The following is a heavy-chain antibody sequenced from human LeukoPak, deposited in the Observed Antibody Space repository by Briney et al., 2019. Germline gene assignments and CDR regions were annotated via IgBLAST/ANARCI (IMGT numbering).Heavy chain of an antibody. CDR2: IIPIFGTA. J-gene: IGHJ4*02. Sequence: ASVKVSCKASGGTFSSYAISWMRQAPGLGLDWMGGIIPIFGTANYAQKFQGRVTITADESTSTAYMELSSLRSEDTAVYYCARYEWELQGHDYWGQGTLVTVSS. D-gene: IGHD1-26*01. CDR1: GGTFSSYA. CDR3: ARYEWELQGHDY. V-gene: IGHV1-69*13.